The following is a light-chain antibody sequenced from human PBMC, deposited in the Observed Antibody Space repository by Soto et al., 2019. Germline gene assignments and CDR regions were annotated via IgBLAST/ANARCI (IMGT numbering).Light chain of an antibody. CDR1: SDDIGAYNY. CDR3: SAYANDNAVI. Sequence: QSVLTQPASVSGSPRQSITISCTGTSDDIGAYNYVSWYQQHPAKAPKLIIYEIRNRPFGVSDRFSGSKSGNTSSLTISGLQAADEADYYCSAYANDNAVIFGGGTKLTVL. J-gene: IGLJ2*01. V-gene: IGLV2-14*01. CDR2: EIR.